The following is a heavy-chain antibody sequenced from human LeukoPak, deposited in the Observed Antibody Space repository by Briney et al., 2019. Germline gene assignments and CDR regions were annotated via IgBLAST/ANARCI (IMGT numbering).Heavy chain of an antibody. CDR2: IHYTGST. V-gene: IGHV4-61*01. D-gene: IGHD7-27*01. Sequence: PSETLSLTCTVSGGSVSSGISYWTWIRQPPGKGLEWLGYIHYTGSTNYNPSLKSRVTISVDTSKNQFSLKLTSVTAADTAVYYCARFRKTGVGDYYYAMDVWGQGTTVTVSS. CDR3: ARFRKTGVGDYYYAMDV. CDR1: GGSVSSGISY. J-gene: IGHJ6*02.